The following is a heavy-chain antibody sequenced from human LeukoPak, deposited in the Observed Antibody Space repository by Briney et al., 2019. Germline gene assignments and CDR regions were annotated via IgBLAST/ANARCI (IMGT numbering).Heavy chain of an antibody. CDR2: ISSSSSYI. Sequence: GGSLRLSCAASGFTFSSYSMNWVRQAPGRGLEWVSSISSSSSYIYYADSVKGRFTISRDNAKNSLYLQMNSLRAEDTAVYYCAISIYMITFGGVIATPFDYWGQGTLVTVSS. CDR1: GFTFSSYS. J-gene: IGHJ4*02. CDR3: AISIYMITFGGVIATPFDY. D-gene: IGHD3-16*02. V-gene: IGHV3-21*01.